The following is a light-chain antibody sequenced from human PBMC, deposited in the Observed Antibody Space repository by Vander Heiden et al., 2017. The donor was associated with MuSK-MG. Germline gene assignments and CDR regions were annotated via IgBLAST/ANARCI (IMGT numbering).Light chain of an antibody. CDR1: QGISSY. V-gene: IGKV1-9*01. CDR2: AAS. CDR3: LQLNSYPHT. J-gene: IGKJ2*01. Sequence: DIQLTQSPSFLSASVGDRVTITCRASQGISSYVAWYQQKPGKAPKLLIYAASTLQSGVPSRFSGSGSGTEFTLTISSLQPEDFATYYCLQLNSYPHTFGQGTKLEIK.